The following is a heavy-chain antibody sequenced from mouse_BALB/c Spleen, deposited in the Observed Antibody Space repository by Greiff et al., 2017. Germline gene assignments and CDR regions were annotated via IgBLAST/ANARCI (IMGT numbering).Heavy chain of an antibody. CDR3: ARCLLRGAMDY. CDR2: ISSGGSYT. J-gene: IGHJ4*01. V-gene: IGHV5-9-4*01. D-gene: IGHD2-10*01. Sequence: EVMLVESGGGLVKPGGSLKLSCAASGFTFSSYAMSWVRQSPEKRLEWVAEISSGGSYTYYPDTVTGRFTISRDNAKNTLYLEMSSLRSEDTAMYYCARCLLRGAMDYWGQGTSVTVSS. CDR1: GFTFSSYA.